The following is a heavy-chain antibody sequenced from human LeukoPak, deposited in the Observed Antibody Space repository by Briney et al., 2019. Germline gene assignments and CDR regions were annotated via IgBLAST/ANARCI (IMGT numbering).Heavy chain of an antibody. Sequence: QPGGSLRLSCAASGFTFSSYGMHWVRQAPGKGLEWVAVIWYDGSNKYYADSVKGRFTISRDNSKNTLYLQMNSLRAEDTAVYYCARDGEQLDLDYWGQGTLVTVSP. V-gene: IGHV3-33*01. CDR3: ARDGEQLDLDY. CDR2: IWYDGSNK. J-gene: IGHJ4*02. D-gene: IGHD6-6*01. CDR1: GFTFSSYG.